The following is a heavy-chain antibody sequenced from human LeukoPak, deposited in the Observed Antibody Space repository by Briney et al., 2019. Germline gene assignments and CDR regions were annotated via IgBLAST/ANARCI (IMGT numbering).Heavy chain of an antibody. Sequence: SETLSLTCTVSGASISSHHWTWIRQPPGKGLEWIGYIYYTGSTNYSPSLKSRVTISVDTSKNQFSLKLSSVTAADTAVYYCARADGAVAAYYGIDVWGQGTTATVSS. V-gene: IGHV4-59*11. J-gene: IGHJ6*02. D-gene: IGHD6-19*01. CDR3: ARADGAVAAYYGIDV. CDR1: GASISSHH. CDR2: IYYTGST.